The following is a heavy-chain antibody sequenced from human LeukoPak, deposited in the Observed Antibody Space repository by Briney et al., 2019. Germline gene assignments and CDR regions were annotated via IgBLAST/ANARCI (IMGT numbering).Heavy chain of an antibody. V-gene: IGHV3-23*01. Sequence: GGSLRLSCEVSGFTFSRYAMIWVRQAPGKGLEWVSAISISATQYADSVKGRFTISRDNSKNTLYLQMNSLRAEDTAVYYCARDPNGDYIGAFEFWGQGTMVTVSS. CDR1: GFTFSRYA. CDR3: ARDPNGDYIGAFEF. D-gene: IGHD4-17*01. J-gene: IGHJ3*01. CDR2: ISISAT.